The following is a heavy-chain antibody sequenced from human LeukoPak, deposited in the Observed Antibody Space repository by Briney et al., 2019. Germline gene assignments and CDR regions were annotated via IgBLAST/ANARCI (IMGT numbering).Heavy chain of an antibody. J-gene: IGHJ4*02. V-gene: IGHV4-59*12. D-gene: IGHD3-16*01. CDR1: GGSISSYY. CDR2: IYYSGST. Sequence: PSETLSLTCTVSGGSISSYYWSWIRQPPGKGLEWIGYIYYSGSTYYNPSLKSRVTISVDTSKNQFSLKLSSVTAADTAVYYCARGWGSAVTTGYYFDYWGQGTLVTVSS. CDR3: ARGWGSAVTTGYYFDY.